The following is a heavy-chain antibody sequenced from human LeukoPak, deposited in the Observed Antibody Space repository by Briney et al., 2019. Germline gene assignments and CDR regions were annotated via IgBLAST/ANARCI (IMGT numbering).Heavy chain of an antibody. CDR2: INPNSGGT. Sequence: ASVKVSCKASGYTFTGYHIHWVRQAPGQGPEWMAWINPNSGGTKYAQKFQGRVTMTRDTSISTAYMEMSRLTSDDTAVYYCARTGDYYDSSSYYEFDYWGQGALVTVSS. CDR3: ARTGDYYDSSSYYEFDY. CDR1: GYTFTGYH. J-gene: IGHJ4*02. V-gene: IGHV1-2*02. D-gene: IGHD3-22*01.